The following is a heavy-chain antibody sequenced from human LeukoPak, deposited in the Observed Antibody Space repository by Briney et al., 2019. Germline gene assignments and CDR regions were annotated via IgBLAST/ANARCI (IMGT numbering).Heavy chain of an antibody. CDR1: GFTFSSYW. J-gene: IGHJ4*02. D-gene: IGHD2-2*03. CDR2: INTDGTTT. V-gene: IGHV3-74*01. CDR3: VRDGYCGTTSCAGPL. Sequence: TGGSLRLSCLASGFTFSSYWMYWVRQAPGKGLVCVSRINTDGTTTNYADSVKGRFTVSRDNAKNILYLQMNSLRAEDTAVYYCVRDGYCGTTSCAGPLWGQGTLVTVSS.